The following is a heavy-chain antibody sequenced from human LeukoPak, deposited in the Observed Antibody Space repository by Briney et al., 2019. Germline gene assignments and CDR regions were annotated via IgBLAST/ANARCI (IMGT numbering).Heavy chain of an antibody. CDR2: IKQDGSEK. CDR3: ARGGSGYYSIDY. Sequence: PGGSLRLSCAASGFTFSSYGMHWVRQAPGKGLEWVANIKQDGSEKYYVDSVKGRFTISRDNAKNSLYLQMNSLRAEDTAVYYCARGGSGYYSIDYWGQGTLVTVSS. CDR1: GFTFSSYG. J-gene: IGHJ4*02. D-gene: IGHD3-22*01. V-gene: IGHV3-7*01.